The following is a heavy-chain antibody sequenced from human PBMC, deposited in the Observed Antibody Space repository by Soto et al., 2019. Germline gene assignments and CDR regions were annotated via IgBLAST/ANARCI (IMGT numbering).Heavy chain of an antibody. CDR2: TYYRSKWHN. CDR1: GDSVGSKSAA. Sequence: QVQLQQSGPGLVKPSQTLSLTCAISGDSVGSKSAAWNWIRQSQSRGLEWLGRTYYRSKWHNDYAPSVKSRITINPDTSKNQFSLQLKSATPEDTAIYYCARIVWGDPDHWGLGTLVTVSS. J-gene: IGHJ5*02. D-gene: IGHD3-16*01. V-gene: IGHV6-1*01. CDR3: ARIVWGDPDH.